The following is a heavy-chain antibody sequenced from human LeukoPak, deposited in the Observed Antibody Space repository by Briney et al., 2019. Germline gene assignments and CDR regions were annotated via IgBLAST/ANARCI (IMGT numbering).Heavy chain of an antibody. Sequence: PSETLSLTCTVSGGAISSSSYYWDWIRQPPGKGLEWIGSIFYSGSTYYNPSLKSRVTMSVDTSKNQFSLKLSSVTAADTAMYYCGRHQTMYYGMDVWGQGTAVTVSS. CDR2: IFYSGST. V-gene: IGHV4-39*01. CDR1: GGAISSSSYY. CDR3: GRHQTMYYGMDV. D-gene: IGHD4/OR15-4a*01. J-gene: IGHJ6*02.